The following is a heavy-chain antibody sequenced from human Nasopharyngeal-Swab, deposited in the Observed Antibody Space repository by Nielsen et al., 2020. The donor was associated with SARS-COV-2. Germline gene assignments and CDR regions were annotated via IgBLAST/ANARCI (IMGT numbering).Heavy chain of an antibody. Sequence: VRQAPGKGLEWVSAISGSGGSTYYADSVKGRFTISRDNSKNTLYLQMNSLRAEDTAVYYCVKAQGSWGPLCNWFDPWGQGTLVTVS. V-gene: IGHV3-23*01. CDR2: ISGSGGST. D-gene: IGHD6-13*01. CDR3: VKAQGSWGPLCNWFDP. J-gene: IGHJ5*02.